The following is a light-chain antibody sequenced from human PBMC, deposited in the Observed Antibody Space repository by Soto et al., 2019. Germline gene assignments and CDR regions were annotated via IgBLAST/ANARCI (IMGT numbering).Light chain of an antibody. CDR1: QSVGTY. CDR3: QQYVSIPLT. Sequence: EMVLTRSPGTLSLSPGERATLSCRASQSVGTYLAWYQQKPGLAPRLLIYGASSRATGIPDRFSGSGSGTDFTLTISRMEPEDFAVYHCQQYVSIPLTLGGGTKVDXK. J-gene: IGKJ4*01. CDR2: GAS. V-gene: IGKV3-20*01.